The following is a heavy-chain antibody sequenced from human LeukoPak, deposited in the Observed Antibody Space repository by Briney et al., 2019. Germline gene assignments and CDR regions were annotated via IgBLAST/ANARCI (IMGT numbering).Heavy chain of an antibody. CDR2: INHSGST. D-gene: IGHD4-17*01. V-gene: IGHV4-34*01. CDR3: VRVYTVTTLTY. Sequence: SETLSLTCAVYGGPFSGYYWSWIRQPPGKGLEWIGEINHSGSTNYNPSLKSRVTISVDTSNNQFSLKLSSVSAAHRAVYYCVRVYTVTTLTYWGQGTLVTVSS. J-gene: IGHJ4*02. CDR1: GGPFSGYY.